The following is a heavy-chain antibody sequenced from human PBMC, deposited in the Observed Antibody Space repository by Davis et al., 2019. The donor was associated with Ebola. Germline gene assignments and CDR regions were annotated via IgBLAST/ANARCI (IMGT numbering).Heavy chain of an antibody. CDR2: INSDGSST. Sequence: PGGSLRLSCAASGFTFSSYWMHWVRQAPGKGLVWVSSINSDGSSTNHADSVKGRFTISRDNAKNTLYLQMNSLRAEDTAVYYCASSSGSYSFDYWGQGTLVTVSS. V-gene: IGHV3-74*01. CDR1: GFTFSSYW. D-gene: IGHD1-26*01. J-gene: IGHJ4*02. CDR3: ASSSGSYSFDY.